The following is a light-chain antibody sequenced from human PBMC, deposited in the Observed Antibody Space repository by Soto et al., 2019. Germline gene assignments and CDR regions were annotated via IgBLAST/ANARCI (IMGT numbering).Light chain of an antibody. CDR1: NSNIGANT. CDR3: AVWDNSLNGWV. Sequence: QSVLTQPPSASGTPGQRVIISCSGSNSNIGANTVNLYHHLPGAAPKLLIYGDDQRPAGVPDRISASKSGTSASLAITGLQPEDEADFYCAVWDNSLNGWVFGGGTKLTVL. V-gene: IGLV1-44*01. J-gene: IGLJ3*02. CDR2: GDD.